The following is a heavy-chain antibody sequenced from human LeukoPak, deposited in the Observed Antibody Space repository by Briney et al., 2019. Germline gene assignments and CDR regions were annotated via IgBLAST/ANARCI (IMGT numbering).Heavy chain of an antibody. D-gene: IGHD4-23*01. CDR2: ISAYNRDT. CDR1: GYTFTSYG. J-gene: IGHJ4*02. Sequence: ASVKVSCKASGYTFTSYGISWVRQAPGQGLEWVGWISAYNRDTNYAQKVQGRVTLTTDTSTTTAYMELRSLRSDDTAVYYCARDTSGGLYFDYWGQGTLVTVAS. CDR3: ARDTSGGLYFDY. V-gene: IGHV1-18*01.